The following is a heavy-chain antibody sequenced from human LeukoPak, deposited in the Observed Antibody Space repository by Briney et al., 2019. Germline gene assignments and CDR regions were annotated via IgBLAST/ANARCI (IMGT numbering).Heavy chain of an antibody. CDR1: GGSL. CDR3: ARHILQGGTVFDV. J-gene: IGHJ4*02. D-gene: IGHD1-26*01. V-gene: IGHV4-59*08. Sequence: SETLSLTCTVSGGSLWSWIRQPPGKGLEWIGYIHYSRSTHYNPSLESRVTISLDTSKNQVSLKLISVTAADTAVYYCARHILQGGTVFDVWGQGTLVTVSS. CDR2: IHYSRST.